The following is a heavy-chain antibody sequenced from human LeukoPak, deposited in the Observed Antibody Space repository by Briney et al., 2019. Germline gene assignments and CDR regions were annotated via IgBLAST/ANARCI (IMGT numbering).Heavy chain of an antibody. CDR3: ARHGAVAQNWFDP. J-gene: IGHJ5*02. CDR2: IYHSGST. V-gene: IGHV4-30-2*03. D-gene: IGHD6-19*01. CDR1: GGSISSGGYY. Sequence: SQTLSLTCTVSGGSISSGGYYWSWIRQPPGKGLEWIGYIYHSGSTYYNPSLKSRVTISVDTSKNQFSLKLSSVTAADTAVYYCARHGAVAQNWFDPWGQGTLVTVSS.